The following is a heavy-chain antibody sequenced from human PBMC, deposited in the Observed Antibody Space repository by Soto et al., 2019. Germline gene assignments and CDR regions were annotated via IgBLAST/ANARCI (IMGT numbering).Heavy chain of an antibody. D-gene: IGHD2-2*01. CDR2: ISGSGGST. CDR1: GFTFSSYA. CDR3: AKDQARSGSSPVRFDY. V-gene: IGHV3-23*01. Sequence: PGGSLRLSCAASGFTFSSYAMSWVRQAPGKGLEWVSAISGSGGSTYYADSVKGRFTISRDNSKNTLYLQMNSLRAEDTAVYYCAKDQARSGSSPVRFDYWGQGTLVTVSS. J-gene: IGHJ4*02.